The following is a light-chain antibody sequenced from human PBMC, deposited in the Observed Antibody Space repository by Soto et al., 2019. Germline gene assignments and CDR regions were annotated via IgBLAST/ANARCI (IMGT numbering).Light chain of an antibody. V-gene: IGKV3-20*01. CDR2: GAS. Sequence: EIVLTQSPGTLSLSPGERATLSCRASQTVSSTYLAWYQQKPGQAPRLLIYGASSRATGIPDRFSGSGSGNDFTLTLSRLEPEDFAVYYCQQYGSSPRTFGQGTKVEIK. J-gene: IGKJ1*01. CDR3: QQYGSSPRT. CDR1: QTVSSTY.